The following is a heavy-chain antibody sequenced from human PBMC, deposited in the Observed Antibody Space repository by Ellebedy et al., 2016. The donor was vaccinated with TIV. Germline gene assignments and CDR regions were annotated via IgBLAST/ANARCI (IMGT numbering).Heavy chain of an antibody. CDR3: ARGGSSGSSDY. Sequence: GGSLRLXXLAPGFTFRSLGIYSVRQPPGMGLEWVAVISSDGSNKYYADSVKGRFTISRDNSKNTQYLQMNSLRTDDMAVYYCARGGSSGSSDYWGQGALVTVSS. V-gene: IGHV3-30*03. CDR1: GFTFRSLG. D-gene: IGHD3-10*01. J-gene: IGHJ4*02. CDR2: ISSDGSNK.